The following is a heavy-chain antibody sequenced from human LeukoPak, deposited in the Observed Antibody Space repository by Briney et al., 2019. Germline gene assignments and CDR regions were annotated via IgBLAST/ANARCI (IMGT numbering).Heavy chain of an antibody. D-gene: IGHD2-15*01. CDR2: INSNNGVS. CDR1: GYTFTGYY. Sequence: ATEKVSCKASGYTFTGYYIHWVRLAPGQGLAWMGRINSNNGVSNYPQRFQGRVTMTRDTSISTAFVELSGLTSDDTAVYYCARRFCTGGSCYPDYWGQGTLVTVSS. CDR3: ARRFCTGGSCYPDY. V-gene: IGHV1-2*02. J-gene: IGHJ4*02.